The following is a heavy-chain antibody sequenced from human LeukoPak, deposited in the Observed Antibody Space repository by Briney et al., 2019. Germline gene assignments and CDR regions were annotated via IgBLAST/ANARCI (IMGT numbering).Heavy chain of an antibody. CDR2: IYYSGST. CDR1: GGSISSYY. J-gene: IGHJ4*02. Sequence: PSETLSLTCTVSGGSISSYYWSWIRQPPGKGLEWIGYIYYSGSTNYNPSLKSRVTISVDTSKNQFSLKLSSVTAADTAVYYCARVLVGSTTVTTFDYRGQGTLVTVSS. V-gene: IGHV4-59*01. CDR3: ARVLVGSTTVTTFDY. D-gene: IGHD4-17*01.